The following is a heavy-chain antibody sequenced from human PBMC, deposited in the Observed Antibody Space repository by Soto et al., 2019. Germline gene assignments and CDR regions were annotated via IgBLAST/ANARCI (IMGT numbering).Heavy chain of an antibody. V-gene: IGHV3-48*03. D-gene: IGHD6-13*01. J-gene: IGHJ4*02. CDR3: ARSYRLEPFSGQRLVYYFDF. Sequence: PGGSLRLSCAASGFTFSSYEMNWVRQAPGKGLEWVSYISSSGSTIYYADSVKGRFTISRDNAKNSLYLQMNSQRGEDTAVYYCARSYRLEPFSGQRLVYYFDFWGQGTLVTVSS. CDR1: GFTFSSYE. CDR2: ISSSGSTI.